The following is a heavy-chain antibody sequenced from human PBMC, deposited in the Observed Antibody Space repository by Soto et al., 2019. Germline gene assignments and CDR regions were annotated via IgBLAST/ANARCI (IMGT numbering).Heavy chain of an antibody. V-gene: IGHV3-74*01. Sequence: PGGSLRLSCAASGFTFSSYWMHWARQVPGKGLVWVSRINSDGSSTNYADSVKGRFTISRDNAKNTLYLQMNSLRAEDTAVYYCAIVYCGGDCSPFDYCGQGTLVTVSS. CDR3: AIVYCGGDCSPFDY. CDR1: GFTFSSYW. CDR2: INSDGSST. J-gene: IGHJ4*02. D-gene: IGHD2-21*02.